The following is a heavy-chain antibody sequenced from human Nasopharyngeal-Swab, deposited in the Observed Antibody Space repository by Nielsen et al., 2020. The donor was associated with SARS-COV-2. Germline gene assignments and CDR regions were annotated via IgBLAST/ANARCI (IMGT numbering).Heavy chain of an antibody. D-gene: IGHD2-2*01. J-gene: IGHJ6*02. V-gene: IGHV3-15*01. CDR1: GFTFSNAW. Sequence: GGSLRLSCAASGFTFSNAWMSWVRQAPGKGLEWVGRIKSKTDGGTTDYAAPVKGRFTISRDDSKNTLYLQMNSLKTEDTAEYYCTTDLGVVPAAMRRYYYYGMDVWGQGTTVTVSS. CDR2: IKSKTDGGTT. CDR3: TTDLGVVPAAMRRYYYYGMDV.